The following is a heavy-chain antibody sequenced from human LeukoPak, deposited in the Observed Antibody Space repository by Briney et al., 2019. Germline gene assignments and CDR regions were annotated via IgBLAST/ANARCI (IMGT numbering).Heavy chain of an antibody. D-gene: IGHD3-22*01. CDR3: ARDLDSSGYYHVVDS. J-gene: IGHJ4*02. CDR2: ISTSGRT. V-gene: IGHV3-23*01. Sequence: GGSLRLSCAASGFTFSSYAMSWVRQAPGKGLEWVSLISTSGRTHYADSVQGRFTISRDNSKNTLSLHMNRLRAEDTAVYYCARDLDSSGYYHVVDSWGQGALVTVSS. CDR1: GFTFSSYA.